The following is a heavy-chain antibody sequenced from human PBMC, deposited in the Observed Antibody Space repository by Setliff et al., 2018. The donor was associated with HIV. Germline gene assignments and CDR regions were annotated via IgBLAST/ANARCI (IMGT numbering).Heavy chain of an antibody. Sequence: PSETLSLTCTVSGGSISSGDFHWSWIRQPAGKGLEWIGHISTSGSTSYNPSLNSRITISADTSKNQFSLKMSSVTAADTAVYYCARDSDYWGQGTLVTVSS. CDR1: GGSISSGDFH. J-gene: IGHJ4*02. V-gene: IGHV4-61*09. CDR2: ISTSGST. CDR3: ARDSDY.